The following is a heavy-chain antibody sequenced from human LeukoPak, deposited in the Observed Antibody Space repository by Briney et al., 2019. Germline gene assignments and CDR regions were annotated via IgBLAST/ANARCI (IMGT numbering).Heavy chain of an antibody. J-gene: IGHJ6*03. CDR1: GYSFTSYW. D-gene: IGHD3-16*01. V-gene: IGHV5-51*01. Sequence: KHGESLKISCKGSGYSFTSYWIGWVRRMPGKGLEWMGIIYPGDSDTRYSPSFQGQVTISADKSISTAYLQWSSLKASDTAMYYCARRPMVPTTGGYYMDVWGKGTTVTVSS. CDR3: ARRPMVPTTGGYYMDV. CDR2: IYPGDSDT.